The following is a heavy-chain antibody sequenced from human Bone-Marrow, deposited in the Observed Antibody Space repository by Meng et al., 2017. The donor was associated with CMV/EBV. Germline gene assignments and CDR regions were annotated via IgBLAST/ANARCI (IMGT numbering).Heavy chain of an antibody. CDR2: ISYDGSNK. CDR1: GFTFSSYA. D-gene: IGHD3-3*01. CDR3: ARMVGLFAIFGVASDY. V-gene: IGHV3-30-3*01. Sequence: GESLKISCAASGFTFSSYAMHWVRQAPGKGLEWVAVISYDGSNKYYADSVKGRFTISRDNSKNTLYLQMNSLRPEDTAVYYCARMVGLFAIFGVASDYWGQGTLVTVSS. J-gene: IGHJ4*02.